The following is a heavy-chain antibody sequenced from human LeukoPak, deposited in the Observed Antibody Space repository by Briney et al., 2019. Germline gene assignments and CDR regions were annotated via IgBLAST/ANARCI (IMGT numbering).Heavy chain of an antibody. Sequence: GGSLRLSCAASGFTFSSNYMSWVRQAPGKGLEWVSVIYSGGSTYYADSVKGRFTISRHNSKNTLYLQMNSMRAEDTAVYYCARARIAVAGRSNYYFDYWGQGTLVTVSS. CDR2: IYSGGST. J-gene: IGHJ4*02. V-gene: IGHV3-53*04. D-gene: IGHD6-19*01. CDR1: GFTFSSNY. CDR3: ARARIAVAGRSNYYFDY.